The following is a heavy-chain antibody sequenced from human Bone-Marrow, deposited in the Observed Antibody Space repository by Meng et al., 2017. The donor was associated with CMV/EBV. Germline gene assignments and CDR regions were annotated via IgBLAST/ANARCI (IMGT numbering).Heavy chain of an antibody. D-gene: IGHD5-18*01. CDR2: TSYDGSGK. CDR3: AKDLRGYSYGLDY. Sequence: ASGFSFIYYVMHWVRQAPVKGLECVAFTSYDGSGKYYAESVKGRFTISRDNSKNTLYLQMNSLRGEDTAVYYCAKDLRGYSYGLDYWGQGALVTVSS. CDR1: GFSFIYYV. V-gene: IGHV3-30*18. J-gene: IGHJ4*02.